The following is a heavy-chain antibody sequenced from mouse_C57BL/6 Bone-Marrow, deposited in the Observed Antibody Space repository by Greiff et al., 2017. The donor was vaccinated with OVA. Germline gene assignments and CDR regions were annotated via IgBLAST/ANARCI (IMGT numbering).Heavy chain of an antibody. CDR3: ARGGSDY. Sequence: EVQLQQSGPELVKPGASVKISCKASGYTFTDYYMNWVKQSHGKSLERIGDINPNNGGTSYNQKFKGKATLTVDKSSSTAYMELRSLTSEDSAVYYCARGGSDYWGQGTTLTVSS. CDR2: INPNNGGT. J-gene: IGHJ2*01. CDR1: GYTFTDYY. V-gene: IGHV1-26*01.